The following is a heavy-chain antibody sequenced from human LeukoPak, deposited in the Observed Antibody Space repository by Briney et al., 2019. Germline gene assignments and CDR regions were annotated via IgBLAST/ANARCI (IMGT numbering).Heavy chain of an antibody. CDR2: IYTSGST. J-gene: IGHJ4*02. CDR3: AREGLAAAWGVRYYFDY. CDR1: GGSISSGSYY. V-gene: IGHV4-61*02. Sequence: PSETLSLTCTVSGGSISSGSYYWSWIRQPAGKGLEWIGRIYTSGSTNYNPSLKSRVTISADTSKNQFSLKLSSVTAADTAVYYCAREGLAAAWGVRYYFDYWGQGTLVTVSS. D-gene: IGHD6-13*01.